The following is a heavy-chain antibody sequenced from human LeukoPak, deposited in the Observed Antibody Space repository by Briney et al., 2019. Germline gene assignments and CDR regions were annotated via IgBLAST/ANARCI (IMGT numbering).Heavy chain of an antibody. V-gene: IGHV4-59*01. CDR1: GGSISSYY. CDR2: IYYSGST. D-gene: IGHD5-24*01. J-gene: IGHJ4*02. CDR3: ARVSWGCRRDGYNVVDY. Sequence: PSETLSLTCTVPGGSISSYYWTWIRQPPGKGLEWIGYIYYSGSTSYNPSLMSRVTFSVDTSRNQFSLRLTSVTAAETALYYCARVSWGCRRDGYNVVDYWGQGTLVTVSS.